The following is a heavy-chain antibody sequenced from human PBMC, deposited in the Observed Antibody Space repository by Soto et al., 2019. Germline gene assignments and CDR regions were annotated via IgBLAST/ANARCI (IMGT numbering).Heavy chain of an antibody. Sequence: SDTLSLTCTVSGGSISSGGYYWSWIRQHPGKGLEWIGYIYYSGSTYYNPSLKSRVTISVDTSKNQFSLKLSSVTAADTAVYYCARDYDFGLNWFDPWGQGTLVTVSS. CDR2: IYYSGST. CDR3: ARDYDFGLNWFDP. V-gene: IGHV4-31*03. J-gene: IGHJ5*02. D-gene: IGHD3-3*01. CDR1: GGSISSGGYY.